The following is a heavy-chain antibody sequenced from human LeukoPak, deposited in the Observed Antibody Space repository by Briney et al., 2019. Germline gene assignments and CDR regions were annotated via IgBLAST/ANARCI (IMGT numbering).Heavy chain of an antibody. V-gene: IGHV4-34*01. CDR3: ARGKQWLVLTWFDP. Sequence: SETLSLTCAVYGGSFSGYYWSWIRQPPGKGLEWIGEINHSGSTNYNPSLKSRVTISVNTSKNQFSLKLSSVTAADTAVYYCARGKQWLVLTWFDPWGQGTLVTVSS. CDR1: GGSFSGYY. J-gene: IGHJ5*02. CDR2: INHSGST. D-gene: IGHD6-19*01.